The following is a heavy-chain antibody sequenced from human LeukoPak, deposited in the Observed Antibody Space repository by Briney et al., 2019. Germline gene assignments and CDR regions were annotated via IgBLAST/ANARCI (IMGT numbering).Heavy chain of an antibody. CDR2: IYYSGRT. J-gene: IGHJ3*02. Sequence: SETLSLTCSVSGGSISSYYWSWIRQPPGKGLEWIGYIYYSGRTSYNPSLKSRVTISVDTSKNQFSLKLSSVTAADTAVYYCAREDSSGGIDIWGQGTMVTVSS. CDR3: AREDSSGGIDI. D-gene: IGHD3-22*01. CDR1: GGSISSYY. V-gene: IGHV4-59*01.